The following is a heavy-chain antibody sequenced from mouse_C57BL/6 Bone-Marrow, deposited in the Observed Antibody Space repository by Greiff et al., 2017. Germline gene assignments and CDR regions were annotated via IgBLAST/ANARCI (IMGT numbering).Heavy chain of an antibody. D-gene: IGHD3-1*01. CDR3: ARHGAFFAY. V-gene: IGHV5-6*01. CDR2: ISSGGSYT. J-gene: IGHJ3*01. CDR1: GFTFSSYG. Sequence: EVQLQQSGGDLVKPGGSLKLSCAASGFTFSSYGMSWVRQTPDKRLEWVATISSGGSYTYYPDSVKGRFTISRDNAKNTLYLQMSSLKSEDTAMYYCARHGAFFAYWGQGTLVTVSA.